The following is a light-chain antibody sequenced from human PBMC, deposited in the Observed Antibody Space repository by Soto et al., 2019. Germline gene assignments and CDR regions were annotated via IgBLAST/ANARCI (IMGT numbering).Light chain of an antibody. V-gene: IGKV1-5*01. CDR3: QQYNSYS. Sequence: EIKMPKSPSTVPASVGASATSTCRASQRISNWLAWYQQKPGTAPKVLIYHASNLQSGVPSRFSGSGSGTEFTLTISSLQPDDLATYYCQQYNSYSFGQGTKVDI. J-gene: IGKJ1*01. CDR1: QRISNW. CDR2: HAS.